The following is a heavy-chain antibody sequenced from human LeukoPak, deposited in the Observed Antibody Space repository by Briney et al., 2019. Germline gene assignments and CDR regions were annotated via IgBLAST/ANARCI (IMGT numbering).Heavy chain of an antibody. CDR3: ASEWDKQADYY. V-gene: IGHV1-69*04. CDR2: VIPILGIA. CDR1: GGTFSSYA. D-gene: IGHD1-26*01. J-gene: IGHJ4*02. Sequence: ASVKVSCKASGGTFSSYAISWVRQAPGQGLEWMGRVIPILGIANYAQKFQGRVTITADKSTSTAYMELSSLRSEDTAVYYCASEWDKQADYYWGQGTLVTVSS.